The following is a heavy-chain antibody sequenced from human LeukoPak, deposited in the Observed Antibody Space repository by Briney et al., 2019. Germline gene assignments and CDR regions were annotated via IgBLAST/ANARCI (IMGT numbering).Heavy chain of an antibody. V-gene: IGHV4-4*07. Sequence: SETLSLTCTVSGGSISNYYWSRIRQPAGKGLEWIGRIYVGGTASYNPSLKSRVTMSADMSKNQLSLKLTSVTAADTAVYYCTRSDDMGLIYGSGSYYPGAFDIWGQGTMVTVSS. CDR3: TRSDDMGLIYGSGSYYPGAFDI. CDR1: GGSISNYY. CDR2: IYVGGTA. D-gene: IGHD3-10*01. J-gene: IGHJ3*02.